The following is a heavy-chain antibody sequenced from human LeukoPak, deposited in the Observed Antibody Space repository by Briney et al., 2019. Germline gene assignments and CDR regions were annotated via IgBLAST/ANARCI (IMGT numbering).Heavy chain of an antibody. CDR2: IYHSGST. V-gene: IGHV4-38-2*02. J-gene: IGHJ3*02. CDR1: GYSISSGYY. D-gene: IGHD4-23*01. CDR3: ARTGGYGGGAFDI. Sequence: SETLSLTCTVSGYSISSGYYWGWIRQPPGKGLEWIGSIYHSGSTYYNPSLKSRVTISVDTSKNQFSLKLSSVTAADTAVYYCARTGGYGGGAFDIWGQGTMVTVSS.